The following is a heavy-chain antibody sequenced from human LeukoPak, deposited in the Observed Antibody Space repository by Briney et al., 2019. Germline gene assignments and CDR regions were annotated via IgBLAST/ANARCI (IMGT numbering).Heavy chain of an antibody. D-gene: IGHD6-13*01. V-gene: IGHV3-15*01. CDR2: IKSKTDGGTT. CDR3: TTPTHLYSQRYYFDY. Sequence: GGSLRLSCAASGFTFSNAWMSWVRQAPGKGLEWVGRIKSKTDGGTTDYAAPVKGRFTISRDDSKNTLYLQMNSLKTEDTAVYYCTTPTHLYSQRYYFDYWGQGTLVTVSS. CDR1: GFTFSNAW. J-gene: IGHJ4*02.